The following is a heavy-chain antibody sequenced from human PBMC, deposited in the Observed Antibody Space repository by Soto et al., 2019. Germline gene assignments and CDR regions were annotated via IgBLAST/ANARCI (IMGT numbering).Heavy chain of an antibody. CDR2: IYYSGST. V-gene: IGHV4-31*03. J-gene: IGHJ4*02. CDR3: AREGYCSGGSCLIDY. CDR1: GGSISSGGYY. Sequence: QVQLQESGPGLVKPSQTLSLTCTVSGGSISSGGYYWSWSRQHPGKGLEWIGYIYYSGSTYYNPSLKSRVTISVDTSKNQFSLKLSSVTATDTAVYYCAREGYCSGGSCLIDYWGQGTLVTVSS. D-gene: IGHD2-15*01.